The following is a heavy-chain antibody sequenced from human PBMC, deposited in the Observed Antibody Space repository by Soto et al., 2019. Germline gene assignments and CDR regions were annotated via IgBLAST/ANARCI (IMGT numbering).Heavy chain of an antibody. D-gene: IGHD2-15*01. CDR2: ISYDGSNK. J-gene: IGHJ4*02. V-gene: IGHV3-30*18. CDR1: EFHFSSHG. CDR3: AKYSRVVVAASWFFDY. Sequence: CEGLEFHFSSHGLDWLRQVPGKGLEWVAVISYDGSNKYYADSVKGRFTISRDNSKNTLYLQMNSLRAEDTAVYYCAKYSRVVVAASWFFDYWGQGTLVTVSS.